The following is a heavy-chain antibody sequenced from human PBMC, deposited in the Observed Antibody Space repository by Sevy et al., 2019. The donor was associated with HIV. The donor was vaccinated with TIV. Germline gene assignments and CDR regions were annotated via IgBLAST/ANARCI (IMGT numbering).Heavy chain of an antibody. D-gene: IGHD4-17*01. Sequence: GGSLRLSCAASGFTFSSYGMHWVRQGPGKGLEWVAVIWFDGSNTHYADPVKGRFTISRDIAKTTLHLQMNSLRAEDTAVYYCARDLEFYDSGDYGPAFMPDYWGQGTLVTVSS. J-gene: IGHJ4*02. CDR2: IWFDGSNT. V-gene: IGHV3-33*01. CDR1: GFTFSSYG. CDR3: ARDLEFYDSGDYGPAFMPDY.